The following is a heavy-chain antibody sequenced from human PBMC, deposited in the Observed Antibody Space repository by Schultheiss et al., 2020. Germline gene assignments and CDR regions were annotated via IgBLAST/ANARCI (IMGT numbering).Heavy chain of an antibody. D-gene: IGHD6-19*01. V-gene: IGHV1-69*02. Sequence: KVSCKASGGTFSSYTISWVRQAPGQGLEWMGRIIPILGIANYAQKFQGRVTITADKSTSTAYMELSSLRSEDTAVYYCARVSGQWLVDYWGQGTLVTVSS. CDR2: IIPILGIA. CDR1: GGTFSSYT. J-gene: IGHJ4*02. CDR3: ARVSGQWLVDY.